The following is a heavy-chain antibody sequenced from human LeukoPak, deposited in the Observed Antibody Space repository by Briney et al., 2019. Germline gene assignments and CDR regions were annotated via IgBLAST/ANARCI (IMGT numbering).Heavy chain of an antibody. V-gene: IGHV3-23*01. CDR3: AKGPIAARPPTLYYFDY. Sequence: GGSLRPSCAASGFTFSSYTMSWVRQAPGKGLEWVSAISGSGGGTYYADSVRGRFTISRDNSKNTVYLQMNSLRTEDTAVYYCAKGPIAARPPTLYYFDYWGQGTLVTVSS. J-gene: IGHJ4*02. CDR2: ISGSGGGT. CDR1: GFTFSSYT. D-gene: IGHD6-6*01.